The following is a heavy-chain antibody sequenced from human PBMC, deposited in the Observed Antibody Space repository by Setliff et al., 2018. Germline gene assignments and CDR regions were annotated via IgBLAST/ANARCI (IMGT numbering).Heavy chain of an antibody. V-gene: IGHV4-59*08. D-gene: IGHD3-10*01. CDR3: ARSHYYASGNSHYYYMDV. J-gene: IGHJ6*03. CDR1: GGSISSDY. CDR2: FYHSASS. Sequence: PSETLSLTCNVSGGSISSDYWAWIRQPPGKALEWIGYFYHSASSNYNTSLKGLVTMSADTSKKQLYLSLTSVSVADTAMYYCARSHYYASGNSHYYYMDVWGKGTAVTVSS.